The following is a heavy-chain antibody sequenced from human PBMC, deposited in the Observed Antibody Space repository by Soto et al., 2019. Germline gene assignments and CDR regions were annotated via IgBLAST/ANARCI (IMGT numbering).Heavy chain of an antibody. CDR3: AILYYYDSGDYYSNYQYYGMDV. V-gene: IGHV1-46*01. J-gene: IGHJ6*02. Sequence: ASVKVSCKVSGFTFTSFYMHWGRQAPGQGPEWMGIMHPYGGSTGYAQKFQGRVTLTRDTSTRTDYMELSSLRSDDTAVYYCAILYYYDSGDYYSNYQYYGMDVWGQGTTVTVSS. CDR2: MHPYGGST. D-gene: IGHD3-22*01. CDR1: GFTFTSFY.